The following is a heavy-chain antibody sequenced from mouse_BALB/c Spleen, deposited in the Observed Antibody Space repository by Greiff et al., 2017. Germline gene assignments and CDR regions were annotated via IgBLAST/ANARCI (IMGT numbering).Heavy chain of an antibody. CDR2: ISSGGST. V-gene: IGHV5-6-5*01. CDR1: GFTFSSYA. J-gene: IGHJ3*01. CDR3: ARGGDYDVAY. D-gene: IGHD2-4*01. Sequence: EVHLVESGGGLVKPGGSLKLYCAASGFTFSSYAMSWVRQTPEKRLEWVASISSGGSTYYPDSVKGRFTISRDNARNILYLQMSSLRSEDTAMYYCARGGDYDVAYWGQGTLVTVSA.